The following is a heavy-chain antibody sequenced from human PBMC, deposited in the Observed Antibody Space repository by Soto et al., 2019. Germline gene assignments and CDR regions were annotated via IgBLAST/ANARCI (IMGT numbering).Heavy chain of an antibody. J-gene: IGHJ4*02. CDR2: ISYDGSNK. D-gene: IGHD3-16*02. CDR3: AKDKWGTYQIDY. Sequence: PGGSLRLSCAASGFTFSSYGMHWGRQAPGKGLEWVAVISYDGSNKYYADSVKGRFTISRDNSKNTLYLQMNSLRAEDTAVYYCAKDKWGTYQIDYWGQGTLVTVSS. CDR1: GFTFSSYG. V-gene: IGHV3-30*18.